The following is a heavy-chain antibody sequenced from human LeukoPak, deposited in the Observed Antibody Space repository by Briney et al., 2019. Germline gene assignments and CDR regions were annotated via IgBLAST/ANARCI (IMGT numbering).Heavy chain of an antibody. D-gene: IGHD3-22*01. CDR3: AKDYYYESSAVIDY. J-gene: IGHJ4*02. CDR1: GFTFSSYG. Sequence: PGRSLRLSCAASGFTFSSYGMHWVRQAPGKGLEWVAVISYDGSNKYYADSVKGRFTISRDNSKNTLFLQMNSLRAEDTAVYYCAKDYYYESSAVIDYWGQGTLVTVSS. CDR2: ISYDGSNK. V-gene: IGHV3-30*18.